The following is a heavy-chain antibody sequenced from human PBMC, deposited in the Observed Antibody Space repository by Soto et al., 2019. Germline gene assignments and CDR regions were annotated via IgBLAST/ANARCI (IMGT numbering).Heavy chain of an antibody. J-gene: IGHJ4*02. CDR2: TYHRGST. Sequence: SETLSLTCSVSGVSISSYFWSWIRQAPGRGLEWIGYTYHRGSTNYSPSLKSRVAISLDTSENQFSLKVNSVTAADTAMYYCARKDSSSAFDYWGQGTLVTVSS. D-gene: IGHD3-22*01. V-gene: IGHV4-59*01. CDR3: ARKDSSSAFDY. CDR1: GVSISSYF.